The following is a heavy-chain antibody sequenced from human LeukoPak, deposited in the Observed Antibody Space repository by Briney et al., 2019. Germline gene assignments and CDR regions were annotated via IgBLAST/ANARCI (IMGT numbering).Heavy chain of an antibody. D-gene: IGHD6-13*01. Sequence: SETLSLTCTVSGASISSSTYYWGWIRQPPGKGLEWIGSIYYSGSTYYNPSLKSRVSISIDTSKNQFSLNLNSVTAADTAVYYCARRAAGTFDYWGQGTLVTVSS. CDR2: IYYSGST. V-gene: IGHV4-39*01. CDR1: GASISSSTYY. CDR3: ARRAAGTFDY. J-gene: IGHJ4*02.